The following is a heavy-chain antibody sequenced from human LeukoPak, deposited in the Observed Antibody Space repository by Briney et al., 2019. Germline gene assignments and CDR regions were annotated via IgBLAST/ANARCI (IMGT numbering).Heavy chain of an antibody. Sequence: FLRLSCAAAGFRFSSLEMNWVRQAPGKGLEWVSYISSSGTSIYYADSVKGRFTISRDNAKNSLFLQMNSLRAEDTAIYYCAGAYWGQGTLVTVSS. CDR2: ISSSGTSI. CDR1: GFRFSSLE. V-gene: IGHV3-48*03. CDR3: AGAY. J-gene: IGHJ4*02.